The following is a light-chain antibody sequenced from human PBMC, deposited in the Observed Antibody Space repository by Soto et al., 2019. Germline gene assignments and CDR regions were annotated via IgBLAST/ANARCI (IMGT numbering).Light chain of an antibody. J-gene: IGKJ5*01. Sequence: DIVMTQSPLYLPVTPGEPASISCRSSQSLLHGNGYNYLDWYLQKPGQSPHLLIYLGSNRASEVTDRFSGSGSGTDFTLKISRVEAEDVGVYFCMQALQSPLTFGQGTRLEI. CDR1: QSLLHGNGYNY. CDR3: MQALQSPLT. V-gene: IGKV2-28*01. CDR2: LGS.